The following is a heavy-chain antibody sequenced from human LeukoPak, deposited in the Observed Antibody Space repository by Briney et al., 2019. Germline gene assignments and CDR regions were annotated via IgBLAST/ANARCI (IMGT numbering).Heavy chain of an antibody. CDR1: GYTFTSYG. Sequence: ASVKVSCKASGYTFTSYGISWVRQAPGQGLEWMGFISPNSGGTNYALQFRGRVTVTGDTSINTAYLEIKNLKSDDTAVYYCARGWDLQLSRTYFDYWGQGTLVTVST. CDR3: ARGWDLQLSRTYFDY. J-gene: IGHJ4*02. V-gene: IGHV1-18*01. CDR2: ISPNSGGT. D-gene: IGHD3-16*02.